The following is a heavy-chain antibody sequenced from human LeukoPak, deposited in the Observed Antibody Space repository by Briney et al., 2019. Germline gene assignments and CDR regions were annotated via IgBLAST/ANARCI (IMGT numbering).Heavy chain of an antibody. J-gene: IGHJ4*02. CDR3: ARSSHRDGDTFDY. Sequence: ASVKVSCKASGYTFTSYGINWVRQAPGQGLEWMGWISGYNGNTNYAQKLQGRVTMTTDPSTTTAYMELRGLRSDDTAVYYCARSSHRDGDTFDYWGQGTLVTVSS. CDR1: GYTFTSYG. CDR2: ISGYNGNT. V-gene: IGHV1-18*01. D-gene: IGHD3-10*01.